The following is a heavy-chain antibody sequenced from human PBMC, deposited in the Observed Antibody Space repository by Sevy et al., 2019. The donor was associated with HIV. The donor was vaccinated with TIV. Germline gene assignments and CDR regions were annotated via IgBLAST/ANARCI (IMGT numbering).Heavy chain of an antibody. Sequence: GGSLRLSCAASGFTFSSYAMHWVRQAPGKGLEWVAVISYDGSNKYYADSVKGRFTMSRDNSKNTLYLQMNSLRAEDTAVYYCASDYAYKDFGSYFDYWGQGTLVTVSS. CDR1: GFTFSSYA. CDR2: ISYDGSNK. J-gene: IGHJ4*02. V-gene: IGHV3-30-3*01. CDR3: ASDYAYKDFGSYFDY. D-gene: IGHD3-3*01.